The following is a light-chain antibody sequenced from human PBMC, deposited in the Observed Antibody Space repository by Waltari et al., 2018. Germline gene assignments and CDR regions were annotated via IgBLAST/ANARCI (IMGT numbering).Light chain of an antibody. V-gene: IGLV3-25*03. CDR2: KDT. J-gene: IGLJ2*01. Sequence: SYELTQPPSVSVSPGQTARITCSGAALPIQYAHWYQQKPGQAPVLVIYKDTERPSGIPERFSGSSSGTTVTLTISGVRAEDEADYYCQSADSSGTYVEFGGGTKLTV. CDR3: QSADSSGTYVE. CDR1: ALPIQY.